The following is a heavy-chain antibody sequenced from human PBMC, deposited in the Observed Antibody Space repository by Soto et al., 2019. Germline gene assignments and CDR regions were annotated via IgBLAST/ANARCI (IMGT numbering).Heavy chain of an antibody. CDR1: GGTFSSYA. D-gene: IGHD5-18*01. Sequence: QVQLVQSGAEVKKPGSSVKVSCKASGGTFSSYAISWVRQAPGQGLEWMGGIIPIFGTANYAQKFQGRVKINADQATSKAYMELSSVRSVDTAVYYCARGYSYGYGVITFDYWGQGTLVTVSS. CDR3: ARGYSYGYGVITFDY. J-gene: IGHJ4*02. V-gene: IGHV1-69*01. CDR2: IIPIFGTA.